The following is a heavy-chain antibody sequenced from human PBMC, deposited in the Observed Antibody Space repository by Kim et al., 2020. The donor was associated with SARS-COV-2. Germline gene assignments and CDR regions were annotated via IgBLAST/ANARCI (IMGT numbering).Heavy chain of an antibody. D-gene: IGHD3-22*01. CDR2: INTRGST. J-gene: IGHJ3*02. V-gene: IGHV4-4*07. CDR1: GGSFSSYY. CDR3: AREEIRLFGTYALVI. Sequence: SETLSLTCTVSGGSFSSYYWSWIRQPAGKGLEWIGRINTRGSTNSNPSLKIRVTMSVDTPKNQSPLKLSPGTAPDTAGYYCAREEIRLFGTYALVIWAKG.